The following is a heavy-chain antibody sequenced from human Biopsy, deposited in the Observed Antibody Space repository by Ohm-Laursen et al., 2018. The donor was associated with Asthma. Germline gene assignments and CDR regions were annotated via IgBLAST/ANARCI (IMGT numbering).Heavy chain of an antibody. J-gene: IGHJ4*02. CDR1: GFAVSRDY. D-gene: IGHD6-19*01. CDR2: IKHDGTEK. Sequence: SLRLSCAASGFAVSRDYMFWVRQAPGKGLEWVANIKHDGTEKNHVDSLKGRFTISRDNAKNSLYLQMNSLRAEDTAVYYCARDSYSSGLYDDFESWGQGTLVTVSS. V-gene: IGHV3-7*01. CDR3: ARDSYSSGLYDDFES.